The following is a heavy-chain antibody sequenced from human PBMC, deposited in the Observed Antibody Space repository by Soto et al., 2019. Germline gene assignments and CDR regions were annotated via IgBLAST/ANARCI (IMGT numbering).Heavy chain of an antibody. V-gene: IGHV4-4*02. J-gene: IGHJ4*02. CDR3: ATKTVGGGRIFDR. CDR1: GGSISSNDW. D-gene: IGHD2-15*01. CDR2: IYHTGRT. Sequence: QVQLQESGPGLVKPSGTLSLTCAVSGGSISSNDWWSWVRQPPGKGLEWIGEIYHTGRTNYNPSLKSRVPLSVDKAMNQSFLKLSSVTAADTAVYYCATKTVGGGRIFDRWGQGILVTVSS.